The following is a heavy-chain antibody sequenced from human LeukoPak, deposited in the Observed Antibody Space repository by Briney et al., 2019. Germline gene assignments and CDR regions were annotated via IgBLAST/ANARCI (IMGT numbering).Heavy chain of an antibody. V-gene: IGHV1-69*13. J-gene: IGHJ4*02. CDR1: RGTFSSYA. CDR2: IIPLFGTA. D-gene: IGHD2-2*03. CDR3: ATMDIVVVPAAHTSVGD. Sequence: SVKVSCKASRGTFSSYAISWVRQAPVQEVEWMGGIIPLFGTANYAQKFQGRVTITADESTSTAYMELGSLRSEDTAVYYCATMDIVVVPAAHTSVGDWGQGTLVTVSS.